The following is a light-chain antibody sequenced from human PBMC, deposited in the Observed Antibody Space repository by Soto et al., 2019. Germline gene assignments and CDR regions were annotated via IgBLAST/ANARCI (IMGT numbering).Light chain of an antibody. Sequence: DIQMTQSPSSLSASVGDRVTITCQASQDIKNFLNWYQHRPGKAPKLLIYDASDLETGVPSKFSGSGSGTDFTLPTSNPQPEDIATYYCQQYGNPPPYTFGQGNKLEIK. J-gene: IGKJ2*01. CDR2: DAS. V-gene: IGKV1-33*01. CDR1: QDIKNF. CDR3: QQYGNPPPYT.